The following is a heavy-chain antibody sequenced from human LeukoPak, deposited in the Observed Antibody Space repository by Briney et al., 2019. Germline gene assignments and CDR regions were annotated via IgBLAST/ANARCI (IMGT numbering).Heavy chain of an antibody. CDR3: ARDISSGWPLDY. CDR1: GFTFSSYA. CDR2: ISYDGSNK. Sequence: PGGSLRLSCAASGFTFSSYAMHWVRQAPGKGLEWVAVISYDGSNKNYADSVKGRFTISRDNAKNSLYLQMNSLRAEDTAVYYCARDISSGWPLDYWGQGTLVTVSS. V-gene: IGHV3-30*04. J-gene: IGHJ4*02. D-gene: IGHD6-19*01.